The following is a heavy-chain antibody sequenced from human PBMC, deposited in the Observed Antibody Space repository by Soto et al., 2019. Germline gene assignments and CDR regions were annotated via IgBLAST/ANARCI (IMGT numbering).Heavy chain of an antibody. V-gene: IGHV4-34*01. J-gene: IGHJ5*02. D-gene: IGHD3-3*01. CDR3: ARVSGAYYDFWSGYPAGNWFDP. Sequence: PSETLSLTCAVYGGSFSGYYWSWSRQPPGKGLEWIGEINHSGSTNYNPSLKSRVTISVDTSKNQFSLKLSSVTAADTAVYYCARVSGAYYDFWSGYPAGNWFDPWGQGTLVTVS. CDR1: GGSFSGYY. CDR2: INHSGST.